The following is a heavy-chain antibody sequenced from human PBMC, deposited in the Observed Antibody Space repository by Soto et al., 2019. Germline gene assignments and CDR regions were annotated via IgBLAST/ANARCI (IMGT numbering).Heavy chain of an antibody. D-gene: IGHD3-22*01. CDR2: IDPSDSQT. CDR1: GYSFAGYW. CDR3: ARQIYDSDTGPNFQYYFDS. V-gene: IGHV5-10-1*01. J-gene: IGHJ4*02. Sequence: GESLKISCKGSGYSFAGYWITWVRQKPGKGLEWMGRIDPSDSQTYYSPSFRGHVTISATKSITTVFLQWSSLRAPDTAMYYCARQIYDSDTGPNFQYYFDSWGQGTPVTVSS.